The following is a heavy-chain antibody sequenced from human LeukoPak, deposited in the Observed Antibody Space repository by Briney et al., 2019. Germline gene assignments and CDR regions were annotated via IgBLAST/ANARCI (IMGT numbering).Heavy chain of an antibody. CDR1: GYTFTSYY. CDR3: ARSRVVTASFDY. V-gene: IGHV1-46*01. D-gene: IGHD2-21*02. J-gene: IGHJ4*02. CDR2: INPSGGST. Sequence: ASVKVSCKASGYTFTSYYMHRVRQAPGQGLEWMGIINPSGGSTSYAQKFQGRVTMTRDTSTSTVYMELSSLRSEDTAVYYCARSRVVTASFDYWGQGTLVTVSS.